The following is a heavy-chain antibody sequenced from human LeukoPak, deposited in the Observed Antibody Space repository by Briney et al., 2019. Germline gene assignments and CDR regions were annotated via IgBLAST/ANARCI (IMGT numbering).Heavy chain of an antibody. V-gene: IGHV4-34*01. D-gene: IGHD1-26*01. CDR3: ARVSSEATTVGY. CDR2: INHSGST. Sequence: PSETLSLTCAVYGGSFSGYYWSWIRQPPGKGLEWIGEINHSGSTNYNPSLKSRVTISVDTSKNQFSLKLSSVTAADTAVYYCARVSSEATTVGYWGQGTLVTVSS. J-gene: IGHJ4*02. CDR1: GGSFSGYY.